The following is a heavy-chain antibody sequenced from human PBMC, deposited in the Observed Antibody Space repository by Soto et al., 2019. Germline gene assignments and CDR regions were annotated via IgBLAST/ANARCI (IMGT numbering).Heavy chain of an antibody. D-gene: IGHD5-18*01. V-gene: IGHV4-61*08. CDR1: GGSVSSGDYY. J-gene: IGHJ5*02. CDR3: ARIPVDTSMIDWFDP. Sequence: QVQLQESGPGLVKASETLSLTCTVSGGSVSSGDYYWSWIRQPPGKGLEWIGNIYYSGSTNYNPSLKSRATITVDTSKNQFSLKVTTATAADTAVYYCARIPVDTSMIDWFDPWCQGTLSSVSS. CDR2: IYYSGST.